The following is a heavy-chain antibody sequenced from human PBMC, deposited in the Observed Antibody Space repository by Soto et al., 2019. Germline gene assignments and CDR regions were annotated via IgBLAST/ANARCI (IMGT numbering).Heavy chain of an antibody. V-gene: IGHV4-61*01. CDR2: IYYSGST. CDR3: ARGYSSSPDY. D-gene: IGHD6-13*01. J-gene: IGHJ4*02. Sequence: QVQLQESGPGLVKPSETLSLTCTVSGGSVSSGSYYWSWIRQPPGKGLEWIGYIYYSGSTNYNPSLKSRVTISVDTSKNQFSLKLSSVTAADTALYYCARGYSSSPDYWGQGTLVTVSS. CDR1: GGSVSSGSYY.